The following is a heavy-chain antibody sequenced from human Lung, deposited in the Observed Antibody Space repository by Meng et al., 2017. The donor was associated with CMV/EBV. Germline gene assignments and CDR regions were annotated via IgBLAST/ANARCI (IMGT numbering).Heavy chain of an antibody. CDR1: GGSISSYY. D-gene: IGHD2-2*01. V-gene: IGHV4-59*01. J-gene: IGHJ6*02. Sequence: SETLSLTCTVSGGSISSYYWSWIRQPPGKGLEWIGYIYYSGSTNYNPSLKSRVTISVDTSKNQFSLKLSSVTAADTAVYYCARNSPAAPHYYYYGMDVWGQGTMVTVSS. CDR3: ARNSPAAPHYYYYGMDV. CDR2: IYYSGST.